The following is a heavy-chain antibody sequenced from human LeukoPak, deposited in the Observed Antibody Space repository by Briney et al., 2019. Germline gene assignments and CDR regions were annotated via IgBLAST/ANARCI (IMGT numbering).Heavy chain of an antibody. Sequence: SETLSLTCTVSGGSINSYYWSWIRQPPGKGLEWIGYIYYSGSTNYNPSLKSRVTISVDTSKNQSSLKLRSVTAADTAVYYCARISSSNWYNERGAFDVWGQGTMVTVSS. V-gene: IGHV4-59*01. CDR2: IYYSGST. J-gene: IGHJ3*01. CDR1: GGSINSYY. CDR3: ARISSSNWYNERGAFDV. D-gene: IGHD6-13*01.